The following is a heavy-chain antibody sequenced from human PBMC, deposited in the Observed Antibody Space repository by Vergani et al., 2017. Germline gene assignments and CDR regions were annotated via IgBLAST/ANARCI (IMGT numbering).Heavy chain of an antibody. V-gene: IGHV1-8*02. CDR3: ARAPFRITAAEDYAFDV. J-gene: IGHJ3*01. D-gene: IGHD6-13*01. Sequence: QVQLVQSGAEVKEPGGSVQVSCKASGYTLNTYDINWVRQAAGQGLEWKGWMNPNSGNTGYAQKFQGRVTMTSITSIGTAYMELSGLTSDDTAVYYCARAPFRITAAEDYAFDVWGQGTLVTVSS. CDR1: GYTLNTYD. CDR2: MNPNSGNT.